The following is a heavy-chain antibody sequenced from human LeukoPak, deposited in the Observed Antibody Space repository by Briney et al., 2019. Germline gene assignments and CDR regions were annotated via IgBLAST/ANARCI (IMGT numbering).Heavy chain of an antibody. CDR3: AREGFCGVDCPAYFYL. V-gene: IGHV3-13*04. J-gene: IGHJ2*01. CDR2: IDTAGGT. Sequence: GRSLRLSCAASGLTFSSYDMHWVRQTTGKGLEWVSAIDTAGGTYYPHSVRGRFTISRENAKNSFYLQMNSLRAGDTAVYYCAREGFCGVDCPAYFYLWGRGTLVTVSS. CDR1: GLTFSSYD. D-gene: IGHD2-21*02.